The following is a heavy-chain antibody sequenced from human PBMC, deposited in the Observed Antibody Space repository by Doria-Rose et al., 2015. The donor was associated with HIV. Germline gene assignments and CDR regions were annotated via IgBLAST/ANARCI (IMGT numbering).Heavy chain of an antibody. J-gene: IGHJ4*02. CDR2: IFSDDER. D-gene: IGHD6-13*01. V-gene: IGHV2-26*01. CDR3: ARIKSSRWYHKYYFDF. Sequence: QVTLKESGPVLVKPTETLTLTCTVSGVSLSSPGMGVSWIRQPPGKALEWHANIFSDDERSYRTSLTSRLTISRGTSKSQVVLTMTDMDPVDTATYYCARIKSSRWYHKYYFDFWGQGTLVIVSA. CDR1: GVSLSSPGMG.